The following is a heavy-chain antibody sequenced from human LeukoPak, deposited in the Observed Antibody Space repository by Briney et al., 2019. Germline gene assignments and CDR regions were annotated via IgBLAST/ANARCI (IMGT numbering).Heavy chain of an antibody. CDR3: ARDLSSSWPKDEPNPDYGMDV. J-gene: IGHJ6*02. D-gene: IGHD6-13*01. Sequence: ASVKVSCKASGYTFTGYYMHWVRQAPGQGLEWMGWINPNSGGTNYAQKFQGWVTMTRDTSISTAYMELSRLRSDDTAVYYCARDLSSSWPKDEPNPDYGMDVWGQGTTVTVSS. CDR1: GYTFTGYY. CDR2: INPNSGGT. V-gene: IGHV1-2*04.